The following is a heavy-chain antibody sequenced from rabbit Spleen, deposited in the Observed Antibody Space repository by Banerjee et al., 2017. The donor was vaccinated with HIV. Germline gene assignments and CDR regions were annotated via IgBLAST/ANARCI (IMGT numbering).Heavy chain of an antibody. CDR1: GFSFSNKAA. Sequence: QEQLVESGGGLVKPEGSLKLSCTASGFSFSNKAAMCWVRQAPGKGLEWIAFINAVTGKDGYATWANGRFPISKSPSTTVTLQMNSVTVADTATYCCARDPGVDSSNLWGPGTLVTVS. V-gene: IGHV1S45*01. D-gene: IGHD3-1*01. CDR2: INAVTGKD. J-gene: IGHJ4*01. CDR3: ARDPGVDSSNL.